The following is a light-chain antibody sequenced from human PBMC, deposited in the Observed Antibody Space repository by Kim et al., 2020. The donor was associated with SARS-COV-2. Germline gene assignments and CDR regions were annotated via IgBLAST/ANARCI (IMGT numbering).Light chain of an antibody. CDR3: QQRINWPPKLT. V-gene: IGKV3-11*01. J-gene: IGKJ4*01. CDR1: QSVSSY. CDR2: DAS. Sequence: PGERATLSCRASQSVSSYFACYQQKPGQPPSLLIYDASTRATGIPARFSSSSSWTAFTLTISSLEPEDFAVYYCQQRINWPPKLTFGRGTKVDIK.